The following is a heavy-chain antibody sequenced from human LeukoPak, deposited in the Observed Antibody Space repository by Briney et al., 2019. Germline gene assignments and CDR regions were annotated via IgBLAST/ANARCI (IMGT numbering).Heavy chain of an antibody. D-gene: IGHD5/OR15-5a*01. CDR3: ASKGSTEDYYYYYMDV. Sequence: GGSLRLSCAASGFTFSSYGMHWVRQAPGKGLEWVAFIRYDGSNKYYVGSVKGRFTISRDNSKNTLYLQMNSLRAEDTAVYYCASKGSTEDYYYYYMDVWGKGTTVTISS. J-gene: IGHJ6*03. V-gene: IGHV3-30*02. CDR1: GFTFSSYG. CDR2: IRYDGSNK.